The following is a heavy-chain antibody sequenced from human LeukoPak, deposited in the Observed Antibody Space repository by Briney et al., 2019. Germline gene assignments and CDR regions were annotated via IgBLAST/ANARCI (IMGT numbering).Heavy chain of an antibody. CDR1: GFTVSSNY. CDR3: ARLEYSSSWYPDS. V-gene: IGHV3-66*02. Sequence: PGGSLRLSCAASGFTVSSNYMSWVRQAPGKGLEWVSVIYSGGSTYYADSVKGRFTISRDNSKNTLYLQMNSLRAEDTAVYFCARLEYSSSWYPDSWGQGTLVTVSS. J-gene: IGHJ4*02. CDR2: IYSGGST. D-gene: IGHD6-13*01.